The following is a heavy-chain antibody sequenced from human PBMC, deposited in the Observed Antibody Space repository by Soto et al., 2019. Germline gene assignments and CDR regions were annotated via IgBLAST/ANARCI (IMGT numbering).Heavy chain of an antibody. V-gene: IGHV1-18*04. CDR3: ARSPPLDSSGYYSY. CDR1: GYTFTSYG. Sequence: GASVKVSCKASGYTFTSYGIGWVRQAPGQGLEWMGWISAYNGNTNYAQKLQGRVTMTTDTSTSTAYMELRSLRSDDTAVYYCARSPPLDSSGYYSYWGQGTLVTVSS. D-gene: IGHD3-22*01. CDR2: ISAYNGNT. J-gene: IGHJ4*02.